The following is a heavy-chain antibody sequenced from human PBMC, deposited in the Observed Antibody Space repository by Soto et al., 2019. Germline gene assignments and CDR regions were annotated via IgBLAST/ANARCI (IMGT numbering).Heavy chain of an antibody. J-gene: IGHJ4*02. Sequence: QVQLQESGPRLVKPSQTLSLTCTVSGGSISSGGYYWSWIRQHPGKGLEWIGYIFYSGSTYYNPSPKSRVTISVDTSKNQFALKLSSVTAADTAVYYCATYGSGSYKPTTFDYWGQGTLVTVSS. V-gene: IGHV4-31*03. D-gene: IGHD3-10*01. CDR3: ATYGSGSYKPTTFDY. CDR1: GGSISSGGYY. CDR2: IFYSGST.